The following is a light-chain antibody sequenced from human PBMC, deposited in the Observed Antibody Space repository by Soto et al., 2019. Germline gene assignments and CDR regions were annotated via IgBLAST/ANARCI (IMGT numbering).Light chain of an antibody. CDR2: EVF. V-gene: IGLV2-8*01. CDR1: SSDVGGYNY. Sequence: QSALTQPPSASGSPGQSVTISCTGTSSDVGGYNYVSWYQQHPGKAPKLLIFEVFKRPSGVPDRFSGSKSGNTAALTVSGLQADDEADYYCLSWDDSLNGVFGGGTKVTVL. CDR3: LSWDDSLNGV. J-gene: IGLJ3*02.